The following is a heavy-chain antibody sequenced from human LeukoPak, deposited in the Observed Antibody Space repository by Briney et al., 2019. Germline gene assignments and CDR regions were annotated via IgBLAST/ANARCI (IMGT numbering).Heavy chain of an antibody. Sequence: GGSLRLSCELSGFTVSSSSMTWVRQGPGKGLEWVALFQNGGYTYYADSVKGRFIISRDNSKNTVYLQINSLRVEDTAEYYCARVRRGPGTKVRGMIMTNIYYYYMDVWGKGTTAIISS. J-gene: IGHJ6*03. CDR1: GFTVSSSS. CDR2: FQNGGYT. D-gene: IGHD3-10*01. CDR3: ARVRRGPGTKVRGMIMTNIYYYYMDV. V-gene: IGHV3-66*01.